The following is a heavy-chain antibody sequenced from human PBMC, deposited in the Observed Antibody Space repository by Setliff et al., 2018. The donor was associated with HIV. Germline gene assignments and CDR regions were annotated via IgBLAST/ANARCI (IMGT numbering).Heavy chain of an antibody. D-gene: IGHD6-19*01. J-gene: IGHJ4*02. CDR1: GGSIRSGSYY. Sequence: SLTCTVSGGSIRSGSYYWSWIRQPAGKGLEWIGRIYTNGSTNYNPSLKSRATIAVDTSKNQFSLKLSSVTAADTAVYYCASQGRSGWLWGGFVSWGQGTLVTVSS. CDR2: IYTNGST. V-gene: IGHV4-61*02. CDR3: ASQGRSGWLWGGFVS.